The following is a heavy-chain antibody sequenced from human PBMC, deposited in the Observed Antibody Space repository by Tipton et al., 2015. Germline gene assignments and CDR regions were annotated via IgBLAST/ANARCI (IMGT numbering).Heavy chain of an antibody. V-gene: IGHV4-59*12. D-gene: IGHD2-21*02. CDR3: ASHEVTSGSDMDV. CDR1: GASINSYY. J-gene: IGHJ6*02. CDR2: IYYAGST. Sequence: LRLSCTVSGASINSYYWSWIRQPPGKGLEWIGYIYYAGSTYYNPSLKSRVTISIDTSKKHFSLKLSSVTAADTAVYYCASHEVTSGSDMDVWGQGTTVTVSS.